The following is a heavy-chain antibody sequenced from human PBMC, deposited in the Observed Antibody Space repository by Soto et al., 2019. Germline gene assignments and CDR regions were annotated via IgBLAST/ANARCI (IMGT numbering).Heavy chain of an antibody. CDR3: TTDLYSSSAWANDY. J-gene: IGHJ4*02. CDR2: IKHKADGETT. V-gene: IGHV3-15*07. D-gene: IGHD6-19*01. Sequence: GGSLRLSFTASGFTFNDAWMNWVRRGPGKGLEWVARIKHKADGETTDYAAPVKGRFTISRDDSKNTVSLQMDSLRTEDTAVYYCTTDLYSSSAWANDYWGQGTLVTVSS. CDR1: GFTFNDAW.